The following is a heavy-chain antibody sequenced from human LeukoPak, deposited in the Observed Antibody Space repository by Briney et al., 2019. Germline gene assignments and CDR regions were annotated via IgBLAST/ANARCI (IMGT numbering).Heavy chain of an antibody. V-gene: IGHV3-11*01. D-gene: IGHD3-22*01. J-gene: IGHJ4*02. CDR1: GFTFSDYY. CDR2: ISSSGSTI. Sequence: GGSLRLSCAASGFTFSDYYMSWIRQAPGKGLEWVSYISSSGSTIYYADSVKGRFTISRDNAKHSLYLQMNSLRAEDTAVYYCARDDSSGYYPHWGQGTLVTVSS. CDR3: ARDDSSGYYPH.